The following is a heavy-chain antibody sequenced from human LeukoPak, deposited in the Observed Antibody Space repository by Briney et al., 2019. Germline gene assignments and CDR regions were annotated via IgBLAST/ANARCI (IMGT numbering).Heavy chain of an antibody. CDR1: GFTFSSYG. CDR2: ISGSGGST. D-gene: IGHD6-13*01. V-gene: IGHV3-23*01. Sequence: GGSLRLSCAASGFTFSSYGMTWVRQAPGKGLEWVSAISGSGGSTYYADSVKGRFTISRDNSKNTLYLQMNSLRAEGTAVYYCARSSIIAAAGPYYFDYWGQGTLVTVSS. CDR3: ARSSIIAAAGPYYFDY. J-gene: IGHJ4*02.